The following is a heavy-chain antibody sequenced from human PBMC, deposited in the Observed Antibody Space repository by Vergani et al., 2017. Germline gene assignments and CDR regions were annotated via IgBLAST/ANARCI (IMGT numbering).Heavy chain of an antibody. CDR1: GGSISSSNW. D-gene: IGHD3-3*01. CDR2: IYYSGST. J-gene: IGHJ4*02. Sequence: QVQLQESGPGLVKPSGTLSLTCAVSGGSISSSNWWSWVRQPPGKGLEWIGSIYYSGSTYYNPSLKSRVTISVDTSKNQFSLKLSSVTAADTAVYYCARPLGFGVVIKWGQGTLVTVSS. V-gene: IGHV4-4*02. CDR3: ARPLGFGVVIK.